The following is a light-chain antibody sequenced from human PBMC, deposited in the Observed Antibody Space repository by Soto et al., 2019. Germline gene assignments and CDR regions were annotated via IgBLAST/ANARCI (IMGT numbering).Light chain of an antibody. CDR1: QRISRY. CDR3: QQTHTNPPWT. Sequence: DIQMTQSPSSLSASVGDRVTITCRASQRISRYLNWYQQKPGKAPKLLIYAASSLQSGVASRFSGSGSGTEFTLTISSLQYEDFATYYCQQTHTNPPWTFGQGTKLEIK. J-gene: IGKJ2*02. CDR2: AAS. V-gene: IGKV1-39*01.